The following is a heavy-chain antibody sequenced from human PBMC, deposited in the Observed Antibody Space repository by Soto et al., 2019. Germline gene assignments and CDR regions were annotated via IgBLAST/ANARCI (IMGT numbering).Heavy chain of an antibody. D-gene: IGHD6-13*01. CDR3: ARGGIAAAAPPDY. V-gene: IGHV4-31*03. Sequence: QVQLQESGPGLVKPSQTLSLTCTVSGGSISSGGYYWSWIRQHPGKGLEWIGYIYYSGSTYYNPALKRRVTIAVDTAKNQFSLKRSSVTAADTAVYYCARGGIAAAAPPDYWGQGTLVTVSS. CDR2: IYYSGST. J-gene: IGHJ4*02. CDR1: GGSISSGGYY.